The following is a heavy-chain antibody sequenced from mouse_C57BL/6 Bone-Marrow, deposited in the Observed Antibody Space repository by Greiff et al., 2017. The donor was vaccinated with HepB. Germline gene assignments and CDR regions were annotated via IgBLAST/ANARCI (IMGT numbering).Heavy chain of an antibody. CDR3: ARADHHTYSTGGRDY. Sequence: QVQLKQPGAELVRPGSSVKLSCKASGYTFTSYWMDWVKQRPGQGLEWIGNIYPSDSETHYNQKFKDKATLTVDKSSSTAYMQLSSLTSEDSAVYYCARADHHTYSTGGRDYWGQGTTLTVSA. V-gene: IGHV1-61*01. CDR2: IYPSDSET. D-gene: IGHD5-1-1*01. J-gene: IGHJ2*01. CDR1: GYTFTSYW.